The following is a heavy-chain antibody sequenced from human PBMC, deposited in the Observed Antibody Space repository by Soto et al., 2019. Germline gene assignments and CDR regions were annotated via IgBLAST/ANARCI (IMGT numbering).Heavy chain of an antibody. D-gene: IGHD3-22*01. CDR1: GFNFSSYG. CDR2: IWNDGSNE. J-gene: IGHJ4*02. Sequence: PGGSLRLSCEASGFNFSSYGIHRVRQAPGKGLEWVAIIWNDGSNEYYADSVKGRFTISRDNSKNTVYLQVSKLRAEDTAVYFCDRDQTDSGGYSDSWGQGTLVTVSS. CDR3: DRDQTDSGGYSDS. V-gene: IGHV3-33*01.